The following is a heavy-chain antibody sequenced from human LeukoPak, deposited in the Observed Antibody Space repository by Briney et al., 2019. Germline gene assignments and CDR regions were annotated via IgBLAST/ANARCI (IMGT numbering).Heavy chain of an antibody. J-gene: IGHJ6*02. Sequence: SETLSLTCAVYGGSFSGYYWSWIRQPPGKGLEWIGEINHSGSTNYNPSLKSRVTISVDTSKNQFSLKLSSVTAADTAVYYCARVWGSGSHYGMDVWGQGTTVTVSS. CDR2: INHSGST. D-gene: IGHD3-10*01. CDR3: ARVWGSGSHYGMDV. CDR1: GGSFSGYY. V-gene: IGHV4-34*01.